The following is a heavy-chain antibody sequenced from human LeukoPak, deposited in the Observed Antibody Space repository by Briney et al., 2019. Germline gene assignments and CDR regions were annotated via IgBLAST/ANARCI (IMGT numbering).Heavy chain of an antibody. CDR1: GFTFSSYS. Sequence: GGSLRLSCAASGFTFSSYSMNWVRQAPGKGLEWVSYISSSSSTIYYADSVKGRFTISRDNAKNSLYLQMNSLRAEDTAVYYCARDGGVVPAATHWFDPWGQGTLVTVSS. J-gene: IGHJ5*02. CDR3: ARDGGVVPAATHWFDP. CDR2: ISSSSSTI. V-gene: IGHV3-48*04. D-gene: IGHD2-2*01.